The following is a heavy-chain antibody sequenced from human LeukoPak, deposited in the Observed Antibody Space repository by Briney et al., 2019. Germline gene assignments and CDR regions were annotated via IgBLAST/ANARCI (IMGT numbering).Heavy chain of an antibody. D-gene: IGHD1-7*01. V-gene: IGHV3-7*01. CDR1: GFTFTNYW. Sequence: PGGSLRLSCAASGFTFTNYWMTWVRQAPVKGPEWVANIRQDGSETNYVDSVRGRFTIARDNTKNSLYLQMTSLRGEDTAVYYCASRAGKPGNTPWCFDYWGQGALVTVSS. CDR3: ASRAGKPGNTPWCFDY. J-gene: IGHJ4*02. CDR2: IRQDGSET.